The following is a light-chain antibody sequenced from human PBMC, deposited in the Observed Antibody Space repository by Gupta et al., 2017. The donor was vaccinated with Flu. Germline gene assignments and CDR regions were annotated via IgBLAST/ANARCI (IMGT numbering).Light chain of an antibody. CDR1: QTVTNNL. J-gene: IGKJ1*01. Sequence: EIVLTQSPDTLSLSPGERATLSCRASQTVTNNLLAWYQQIPGPPPRFLIYSASSRAAGIPDRFTGSGSGTDFTLTINRLEPEDFAVYYCQQYGTPPPTFGQGTKVEIK. V-gene: IGKV3-20*01. CDR2: SAS. CDR3: QQYGTPPPT.